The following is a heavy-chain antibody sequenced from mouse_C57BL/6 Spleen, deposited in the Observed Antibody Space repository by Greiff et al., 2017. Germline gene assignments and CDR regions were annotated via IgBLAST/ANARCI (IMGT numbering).Heavy chain of an antibody. J-gene: IGHJ1*03. D-gene: IGHD2-5*01. CDR3: ARKSYYSNVWYFDV. Sequence: VQLQQSGPELVKPGASVKISCKASGYAFSSSWMNWVKQRPGKGLEWIGRIYPGDGDTNYNGKFKGKATLTADKSSSTAYMQRSSLTSEDSAVYFCARKSYYSNVWYFDVWGTGTTVTVSS. CDR1: GYAFSSSW. CDR2: IYPGDGDT. V-gene: IGHV1-82*01.